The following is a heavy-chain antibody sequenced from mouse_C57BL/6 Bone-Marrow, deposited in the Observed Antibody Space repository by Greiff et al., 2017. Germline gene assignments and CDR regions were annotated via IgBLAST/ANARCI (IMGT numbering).Heavy chain of an antibody. CDR1: GYTFTDYY. J-gene: IGHJ4*01. CDR3: ARCGYDAMGY. Sequence: EVQLQQSGPELVKPGASVKISCKASGYTFTDYYMNWVKQSHGKSLEWIGDINPNNGGTSYNQKFKGKATLTVDKSSSTAYMELRSLTSEDSAVYYCARCGYDAMGYWGQGTSVTVSS. CDR2: INPNNGGT. V-gene: IGHV1-26*01.